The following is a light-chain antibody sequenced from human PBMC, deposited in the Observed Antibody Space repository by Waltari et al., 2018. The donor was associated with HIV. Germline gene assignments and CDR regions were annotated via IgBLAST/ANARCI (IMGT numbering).Light chain of an antibody. CDR1: RSVGSTS. CDR2: GTS. CDR3: QEFDDDSWS. V-gene: IGKV3-20*01. Sequence: VLTQSPGTLSLSPGERATLPCRASRSVGSTSFGGYQQKSGQPPRLLVYGTSNRVAGIPDRFSGSGSGTDFTLTISRLEPEDSAVYYCQEFDDDSWSFGHGTKVEI. J-gene: IGKJ1*01.